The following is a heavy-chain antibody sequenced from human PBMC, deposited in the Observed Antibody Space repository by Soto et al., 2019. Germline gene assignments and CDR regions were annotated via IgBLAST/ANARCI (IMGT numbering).Heavy chain of an antibody. CDR3: ARDWRGAEGFDP. J-gene: IGHJ5*02. Sequence: ASVKVSCKASGYTFNNYGFSWVRQAPGQGLEWVGWIGTHNGDTTYAQSFQGRVTMTIDTSTTTSYMELTSLTFYDTAVYFCARDWRGAEGFDPWGQGTLVTVSS. D-gene: IGHD3-3*01. CDR1: GYTFNNYG. CDR2: IGTHNGDT. V-gene: IGHV1-18*01.